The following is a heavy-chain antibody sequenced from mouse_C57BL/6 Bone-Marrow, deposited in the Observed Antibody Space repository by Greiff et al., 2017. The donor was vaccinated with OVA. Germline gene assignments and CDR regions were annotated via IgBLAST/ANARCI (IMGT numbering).Heavy chain of an antibody. V-gene: IGHV1-75*01. CDR2: IFPGSGST. Sequence: VQVVESGPELVKPGASVKISCKASGYTFTDYYINWVKQRPGQALEWIGWIFPGSGSTYYNEKFKGKATLTVDKSSSTAYMLLSSLTSEDSAVYFCAREIYYYGSSWDWGQGTTLTVSS. J-gene: IGHJ2*01. D-gene: IGHD1-1*01. CDR1: GYTFTDYY. CDR3: AREIYYYGSSWD.